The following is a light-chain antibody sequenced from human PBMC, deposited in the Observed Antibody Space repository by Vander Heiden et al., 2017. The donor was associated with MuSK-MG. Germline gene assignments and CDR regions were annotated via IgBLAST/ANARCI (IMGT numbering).Light chain of an antibody. CDR1: SGSIASNY. V-gene: IGLV6-57*04. J-gene: IGLJ2*01. CDR3: QSYDSSNQGVV. Sequence: NFMLTQPHSVSESPGTTVTISCTRSSGSIASNYVQWYQQRPGSAPTTVIYEDNQRPSGVPDRFSGSIDSSSNSASLTISGLKTEDEADYYCQSYDSSNQGVVFGGGTKLTVL. CDR2: EDN.